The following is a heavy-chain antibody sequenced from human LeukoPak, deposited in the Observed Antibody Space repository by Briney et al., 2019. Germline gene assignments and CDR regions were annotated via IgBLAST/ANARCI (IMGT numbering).Heavy chain of an antibody. CDR1: GFTFSSYG. V-gene: IGHV3-30*02. CDR3: AKDQSPYSSGWYLGY. J-gene: IGHJ4*02. CDR2: IRYDGSNK. D-gene: IGHD6-19*01. Sequence: PGGSLRLSCAASGFTFSSYGMHWVRQAPGKGLEWVAFIRYDGSNKYYADSVKGRFTISRDNSKNTLYLQMNSLRAEDTAVYYCAKDQSPYSSGWYLGYWGQGTLVTVSS.